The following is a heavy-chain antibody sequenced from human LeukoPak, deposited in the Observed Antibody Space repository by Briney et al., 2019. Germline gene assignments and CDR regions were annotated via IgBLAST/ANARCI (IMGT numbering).Heavy chain of an antibody. J-gene: IGHJ4*02. Sequence: GRSLGLSCAASGFTFDDYAMHWVRQAPGKGLEWVSGISWNSGSIGYADSVKGRFTISRDNAKNSLYLQVNSLRAEDTALYYCAKESEYVGAVDYWGQGTLVTVSS. D-gene: IGHD1-26*01. V-gene: IGHV3-9*01. CDR3: AKESEYVGAVDY. CDR1: GFTFDDYA. CDR2: ISWNSGSI.